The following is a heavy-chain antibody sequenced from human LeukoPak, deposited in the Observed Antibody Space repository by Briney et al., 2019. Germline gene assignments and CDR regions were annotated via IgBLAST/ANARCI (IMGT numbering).Heavy chain of an antibody. J-gene: IGHJ3*02. D-gene: IGHD4-17*01. CDR2: IYTSGST. CDR3: ARDHSVYGYYTTDAFDI. Sequence: SETLSLTCTVSGGSISSYYWSWIRQPAGKGLEWIGRIYTSGSTNYNPSLKSRVTMSVDTSKNQFSLKLSSVTAADTAVYYCARDHSVYGYYTTDAFDIWGQGTMGTVSS. CDR1: GGSISSYY. V-gene: IGHV4-4*07.